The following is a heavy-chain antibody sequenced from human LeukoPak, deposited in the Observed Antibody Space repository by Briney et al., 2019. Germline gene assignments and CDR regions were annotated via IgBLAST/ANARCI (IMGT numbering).Heavy chain of an antibody. CDR1: GFTFSSYS. D-gene: IGHD2-2*02. V-gene: IGHV3-21*01. J-gene: IGHJ4*02. Sequence: GGSLRLSCAASGFTFSSYSMNWVRQAPGKGLEWVSSISSSSSYIYYADSVKGRFTISRDNAKNSLYLQMNSLRAEDTAVYYCARSAGRYCSSTSCYTIDYWGQGTLVTVSS. CDR2: ISSSSSYI. CDR3: ARSAGRYCSSTSCYTIDY.